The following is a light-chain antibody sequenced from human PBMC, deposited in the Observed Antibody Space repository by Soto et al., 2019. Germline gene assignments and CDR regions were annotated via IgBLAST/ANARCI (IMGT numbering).Light chain of an antibody. J-gene: IGLJ1*01. Sequence: QSVVTQPPSASGTPGQRVTISCSGSTSNVGSNTVHWYQQLPGTAPQLLIYSNDQRPSGVPDRFSGSKSGTSASLAISGLQSEDEADYYCASWDDSLSAYVFGIGTKLTVL. V-gene: IGLV1-44*01. CDR2: SND. CDR1: TSNVGSNT. CDR3: ASWDDSLSAYV.